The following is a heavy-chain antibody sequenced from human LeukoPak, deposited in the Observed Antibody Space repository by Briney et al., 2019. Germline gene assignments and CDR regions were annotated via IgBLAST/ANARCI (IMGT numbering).Heavy chain of an antibody. CDR1: GFTFSSYG. Sequence: PGGSLRLSCAASGFTFSSYGMHWVRQAPGKGQEWVAVIWYDGSNKYYADSVKGRFTISRDNSKNTLYLQMNSLRAEDTAVYYCAKELRITGITKFLDYWGQGTLVTVSS. J-gene: IGHJ4*02. D-gene: IGHD1-20*01. V-gene: IGHV3-33*06. CDR2: IWYDGSNK. CDR3: AKELRITGITKFLDY.